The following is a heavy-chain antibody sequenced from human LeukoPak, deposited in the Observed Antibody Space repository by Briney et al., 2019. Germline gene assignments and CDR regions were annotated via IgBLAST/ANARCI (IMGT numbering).Heavy chain of an antibody. CDR3: ARTGDYYGSGRFDP. Sequence: EASVTVSCKASGYTFTSYGISWVRQAPGQGLEWMGWISAYNGNTNYAQKLQGRVTMTTDTSTSTAYMELRSLRSDDTAVYYCARTGDYYGSGRFDPWGQGTLVTVSS. D-gene: IGHD3-10*01. CDR2: ISAYNGNT. CDR1: GYTFTSYG. J-gene: IGHJ5*02. V-gene: IGHV1-18*01.